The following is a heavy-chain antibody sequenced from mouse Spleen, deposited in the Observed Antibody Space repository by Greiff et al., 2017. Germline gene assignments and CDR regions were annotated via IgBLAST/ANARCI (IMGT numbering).Heavy chain of an antibody. D-gene: IGHD1-1*01. CDR1: GFNIKDDY. Sequence: VQPQQSGAELVRPGASVKLSCTASGFNIKDDYMHWVKQRPEQGLEWIGWIDPENGDTEYASKFQGKATITADTSSNTAYLQLSSLTSEDTAVYYCTTGYGSTPYYYAMDYWGQGTSVTVSS. CDR3: TTGYGSTPYYYAMDY. V-gene: IGHV14-4*01. J-gene: IGHJ4*01. CDR2: IDPENGDT.